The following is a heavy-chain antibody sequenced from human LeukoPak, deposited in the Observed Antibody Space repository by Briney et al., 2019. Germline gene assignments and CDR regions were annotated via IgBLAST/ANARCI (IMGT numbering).Heavy chain of an antibody. V-gene: IGHV5-51*01. CDR1: GYHFTTYW. CDR2: VFPGDSKT. Sequence: GDSLKISCKVSGYHFTTYWIAWVRQKPGKGLEWMGMVFPGDSKTNYSPAFLGQVTTSVDKSIGAAYLQWRSLKASDTAMYYCARLDTKNYQFWGQGTLVSVSS. J-gene: IGHJ4*02. CDR3: ARLDTKNYQF. D-gene: IGHD1-7*01.